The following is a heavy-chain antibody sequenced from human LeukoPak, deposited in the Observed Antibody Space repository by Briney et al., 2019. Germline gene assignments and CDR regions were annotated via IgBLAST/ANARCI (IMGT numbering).Heavy chain of an antibody. D-gene: IGHD6-13*01. CDR2: IYHSGST. V-gene: IGHV4-34*01. CDR1: GGSFSGYY. CDR3: ARDRSSSWYRYFQH. Sequence: SETLSLTCAVYGGSFSGYYWSWLRQPPGKGLEWIGSIYHSGSTYYNPSLKSRVTISVDTSKNQFSLKLSSVTAADTAVYYCARDRSSSWYRYFQHWGQGTLVTVSS. J-gene: IGHJ1*01.